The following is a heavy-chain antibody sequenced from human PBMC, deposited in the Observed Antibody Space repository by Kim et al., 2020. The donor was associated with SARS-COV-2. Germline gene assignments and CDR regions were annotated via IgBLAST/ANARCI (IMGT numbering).Heavy chain of an antibody. CDR2: IYYSGST. CDR3: AREAWFGELLDY. Sequence: SETLSLTCTVSGGSISSSSYYWGWIRQPPGKGMEWIGSIYYSGSTYYNPSLKSRVTISVDTSKNQFSLKLSSVTAADTAVYYCAREAWFGELLDYLGQGT. CDR1: GGSISSSSYY. D-gene: IGHD3-10*01. V-gene: IGHV4-39*07. J-gene: IGHJ4*02.